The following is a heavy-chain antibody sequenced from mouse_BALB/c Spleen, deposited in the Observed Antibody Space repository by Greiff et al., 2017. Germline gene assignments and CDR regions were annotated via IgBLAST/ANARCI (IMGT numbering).Heavy chain of an antibody. D-gene: IGHD2-1*01. CDR1: GFAFSSYD. CDR3: ARPLYYGNYNYAMDY. V-gene: IGHV5-12-1*01. CDR2: ISSGGGST. Sequence: DVHLVESGGGLVKPGGSLKLSCAASGFAFSSYDMSWVRQTPEKRLEWVAYISSGGGSTYYPDTVKGRFTISRDNAKNTLYLQMSSLKSEDTAMYYCARPLYYGNYNYAMDYWGQGTSVTVSS. J-gene: IGHJ4*01.